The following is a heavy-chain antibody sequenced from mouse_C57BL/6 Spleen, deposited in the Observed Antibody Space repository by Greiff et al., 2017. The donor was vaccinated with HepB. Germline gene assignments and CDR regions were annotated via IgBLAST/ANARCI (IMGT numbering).Heavy chain of an antibody. D-gene: IGHD2-4*01. Sequence: QVQLKQSGPELVKPGASVKISCKASGYAFSSSWMNWVKQRPGKGLEWIGRIYPGDGDTNYNGKFKGKATLTADKSSSTAYMQLSSLTSEDSAVYFCARSDYDPRGYFDVWGTGTTVTVSS. CDR1: GYAFSSSW. CDR3: ARSDYDPRGYFDV. V-gene: IGHV1-82*01. CDR2: IYPGDGDT. J-gene: IGHJ1*03.